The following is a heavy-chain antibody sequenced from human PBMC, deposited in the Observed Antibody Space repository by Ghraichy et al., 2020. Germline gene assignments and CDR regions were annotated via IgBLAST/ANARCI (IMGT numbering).Heavy chain of an antibody. CDR2: IKQDETEK. D-gene: IGHD6-13*01. Sequence: GGSLRLSCAASGFTFSSYWMIWVRQAPGKGLEWVATIKQDETEKFYVDSVKGRFTVSRDNAKNSLYLQMNSLRAEDTAVYYCARGADSSPNWFDPWGQGTLVTDSS. J-gene: IGHJ5*02. CDR1: GFTFSSYW. V-gene: IGHV3-7*04. CDR3: ARGADSSPNWFDP.